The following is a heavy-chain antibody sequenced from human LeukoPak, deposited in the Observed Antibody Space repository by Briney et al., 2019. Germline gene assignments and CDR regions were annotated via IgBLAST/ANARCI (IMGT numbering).Heavy chain of an antibody. V-gene: IGHV3-48*04. CDR1: GFTFSDYS. CDR2: IGISSGNT. J-gene: IGHJ4*02. CDR3: ARDHNYAFDN. Sequence: GGSLRPSCAASGFTFSDYSMNWVRQAPGKGLEWISYIGISSGNTKYADSVKGRFTISGDNAKNSLYLQMNSLRVEDTAVYYCARDHNYAFDNWGQGTLVTVSS. D-gene: IGHD1-1*01.